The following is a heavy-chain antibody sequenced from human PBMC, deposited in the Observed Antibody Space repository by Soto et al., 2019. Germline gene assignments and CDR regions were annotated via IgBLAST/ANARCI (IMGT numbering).Heavy chain of an antibody. CDR1: GFTVTNNH. D-gene: IGHD3-10*01. CDR2: IWNNGRT. CDR3: AKEATMVRGAHYYYYCGMDV. V-gene: IGHV3-66*03. J-gene: IGHJ6*02. Sequence: GGSLRLSCAVSGFTVTNNHVTWVRQSTGKGLECVSVIWNNGRTSYADSVKGRFTISRDNSKNTLYLQMNSLRAEDTAVYYCAKEATMVRGAHYYYYCGMDVWGQGTTVTVSS.